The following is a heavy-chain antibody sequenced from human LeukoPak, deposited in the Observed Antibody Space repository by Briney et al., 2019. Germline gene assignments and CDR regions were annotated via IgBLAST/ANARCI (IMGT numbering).Heavy chain of an antibody. Sequence: SVKVSCKASGGTFSRYAISWVRQAPGQGLEWMGGIIPIFGTANYAQKFQGRVTITTDESTSTAYMELSSLRSEDTAVYYCARDYTPDSCSLGAFDIWGQGTMVTVSS. V-gene: IGHV1-69*05. CDR2: IIPIFGTA. CDR3: ARDYTPDSCSLGAFDI. J-gene: IGHJ3*02. CDR1: GGTFSRYA. D-gene: IGHD1-26*01.